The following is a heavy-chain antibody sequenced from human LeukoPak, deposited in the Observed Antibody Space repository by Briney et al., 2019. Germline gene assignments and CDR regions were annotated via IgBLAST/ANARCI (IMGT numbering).Heavy chain of an antibody. CDR3: ARDQEWFGEIGMDV. CDR2: ISAYDGNT. Sequence: GASVKVSCKASGYTFTSYGISWVRQAPGQGLEWMGWISAYDGNTNYAQKLQGRVTMTTDTSTSTAYMELRSLRSDDTAVYYCARDQEWFGEIGMDVWGKGTTVTVSS. D-gene: IGHD3-10*01. V-gene: IGHV1-18*01. CDR1: GYTFTSYG. J-gene: IGHJ6*03.